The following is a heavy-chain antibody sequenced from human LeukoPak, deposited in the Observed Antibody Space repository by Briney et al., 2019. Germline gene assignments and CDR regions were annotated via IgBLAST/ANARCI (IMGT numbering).Heavy chain of an antibody. CDR2: MRGSGGYT. J-gene: IGHJ3*02. D-gene: IGHD2-2*01. CDR1: GFTFNSHA. CDR3: AKDRSSTSLSDAFDI. V-gene: IGHV3-23*01. Sequence: GGSLRLSCVVSGFTFNSHAMSWVRQAPGKGLEWVSGMRGSGGYTYYADSVKGRFTISRDNSKNTLYLQMNSLRAEDTAVYYCAKDRSSTSLSDAFDIWGQGTMVTVSS.